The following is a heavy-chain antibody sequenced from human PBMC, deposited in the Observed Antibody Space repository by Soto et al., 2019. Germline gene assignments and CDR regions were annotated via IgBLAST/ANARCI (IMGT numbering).Heavy chain of an antibody. J-gene: IGHJ4*02. D-gene: IGHD3-3*02. Sequence: ASVKVSCKASGYTFTDFYIYWVRQAPGQRPEWLGWINPRSAATNYAQNFQGRVTMTRDTSIDTAYMELSSLRSDDTAVYYCARELETLATPLDFWGQGTLVTVSS. CDR1: GYTFTDFY. CDR2: INPRSAAT. V-gene: IGHV1-2*02. CDR3: ARELETLATPLDF.